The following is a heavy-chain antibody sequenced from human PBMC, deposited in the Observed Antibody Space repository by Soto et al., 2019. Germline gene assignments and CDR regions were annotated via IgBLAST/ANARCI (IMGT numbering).Heavy chain of an antibody. D-gene: IGHD3-16*01. J-gene: IGHJ4*02. CDR2: TYYRSKWFT. V-gene: IGHV6-1*01. Sequence: SQTLSLTCAISGDSISTNSAGWNLIRQSPSRGLEWLGRTYYRSKWFTDYAVSVKNRITINPDTSKNQISLQLNSVTPEDTAVYYCARGGGVLDYWGQGTLVTVSS. CDR1: GDSISTNSAG. CDR3: ARGGGVLDY.